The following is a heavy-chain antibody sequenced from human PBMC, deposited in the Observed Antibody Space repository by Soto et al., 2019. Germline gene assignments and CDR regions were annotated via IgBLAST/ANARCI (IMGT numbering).Heavy chain of an antibody. CDR1: GGSISSYY. CDR3: ARVMAGSSAAGAARLFDP. V-gene: IGHV4-59*01. Sequence: SETLSLTCTVSGGSISSYYWSWIRQPPGKGLEWIGYIYYSGSTNYNPSLKSRVTISVDTSKNQFSLKLSSVTAADTAVYYCARVMAGSSAAGAARLFDPWGQGTLVTVSS. CDR2: IYYSGST. D-gene: IGHD6-13*01. J-gene: IGHJ5*02.